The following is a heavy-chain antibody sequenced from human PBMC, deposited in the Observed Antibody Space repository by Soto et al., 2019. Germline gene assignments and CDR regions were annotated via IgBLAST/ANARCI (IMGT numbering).Heavy chain of an antibody. CDR3: ARDRVSDYTDAFDI. V-gene: IGHV3-33*01. CDR2: IWYDGSNK. Sequence: QVQLVESGGGVVQPGRSLRLSCAASGFTFSSYGMHWVRQAPGKGLEWVAVIWYDGSNKYYADSVKGRFTISRDNSKNTLYLQMKSLRAEDTAVYYCARDRVSDYTDAFDIWGQGTMVTVSS. CDR1: GFTFSSYG. J-gene: IGHJ3*02. D-gene: IGHD2-2*02.